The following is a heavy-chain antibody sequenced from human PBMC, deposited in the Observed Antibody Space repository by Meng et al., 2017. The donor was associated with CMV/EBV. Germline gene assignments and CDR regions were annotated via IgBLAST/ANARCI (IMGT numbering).Heavy chain of an antibody. J-gene: IGHJ5*02. Sequence: SVKVSCKASGGTFSSYAISWVRQAPGQGLEWMGGIIPILGIANYAQKFQGRVTITADKSTSTAYMELSSLRSEDTAVYYCARAPYHIGYCSSTRCYDLFDPWGQGTLVTVSS. CDR2: IIPILGIA. V-gene: IGHV1-69*10. CDR1: GGTFSSYA. D-gene: IGHD2-2*01. CDR3: ARAPYHIGYCSSTRCYDLFDP.